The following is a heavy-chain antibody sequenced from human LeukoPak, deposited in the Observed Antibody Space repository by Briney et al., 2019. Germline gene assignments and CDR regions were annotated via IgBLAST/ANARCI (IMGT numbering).Heavy chain of an antibody. J-gene: IGHJ4*02. Sequence: ASVKVSCKVSGYTLTELSMHWVRQAPGKGLEWMGGFDPEDGETIYAQKFQGRVTMTEDTSTDTAYMELSSLRSEDTAVYYCATLGGGILWFREGFDYWGQGTLVTVSS. CDR2: FDPEDGET. CDR3: ATLGGGILWFREGFDY. CDR1: GYTLTELS. V-gene: IGHV1-24*01. D-gene: IGHD3-10*01.